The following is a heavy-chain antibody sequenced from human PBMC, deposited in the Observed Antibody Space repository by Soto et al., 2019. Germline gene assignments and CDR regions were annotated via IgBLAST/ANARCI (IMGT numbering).Heavy chain of an antibody. CDR1: GHTFANYY. J-gene: IGHJ5*02. D-gene: IGHD1-1*01. CDR2: INPSGGAA. V-gene: IGHV1-46*01. Sequence: QVQLVQSGAEVKKPGASVTVSCKASGHTFANYYIHWVRQAPGQGLEWMGKINPSGGAATYAQGFQGRVTKTLATSATTVVLEMRSLTTDDTAVYYCAKQTVELSLGGFDPWGQGTLVTISS. CDR3: AKQTVELSLGGFDP.